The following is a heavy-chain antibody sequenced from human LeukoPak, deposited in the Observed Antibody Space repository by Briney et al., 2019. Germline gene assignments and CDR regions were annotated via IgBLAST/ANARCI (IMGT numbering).Heavy chain of an antibody. Sequence: SETLSLTCAVSDDSFSSHYWTWIRQPPGKGLGWIGYISYIGTTNYNPSLKSRGTLSIDTSKNQFSLKLSSVTAADTAVYYCARDLVTVTKGFDIWGQGTMVSVSS. D-gene: IGHD4-17*01. CDR3: ARDLVTVTKGFDI. J-gene: IGHJ3*02. CDR2: ISYIGTT. CDR1: DDSFSSHY. V-gene: IGHV4-59*11.